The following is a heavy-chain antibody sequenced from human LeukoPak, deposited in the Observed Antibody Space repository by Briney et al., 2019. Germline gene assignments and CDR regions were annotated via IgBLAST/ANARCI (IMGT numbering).Heavy chain of an antibody. Sequence: SETLSLTCTVSGGSISSSSYYWGWIRQPPGKGLEWIGSIYYSGSTYYNPSLKSRVTISVDTSKNQSSLKLSSVTAADTAVYYCARRREWEPFDYWGQGTLVTVSS. CDR3: ARRREWEPFDY. V-gene: IGHV4-39*01. J-gene: IGHJ4*02. D-gene: IGHD1-26*01. CDR2: IYYSGST. CDR1: GGSISSSSYY.